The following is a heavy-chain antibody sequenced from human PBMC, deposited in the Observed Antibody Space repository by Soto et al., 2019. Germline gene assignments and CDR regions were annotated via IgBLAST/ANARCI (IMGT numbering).Heavy chain of an antibody. CDR2: IIPILGIA. CDR3: AKDLYCSGLYYSYYYGMDV. CDR1: GGTFSSYS. D-gene: IGHD2-8*02. J-gene: IGHJ6*02. V-gene: IGHV1-69*04. Sequence: SVKVSCKASGGTFSSYSISWVRQAPGQGLEWMGRIIPILGIANYAQKFQGRVTITADKSTSTAYMELSSLRSEDTAVYYCAKDLYCSGLYYSYYYGMDVWGQGTTVTVSS.